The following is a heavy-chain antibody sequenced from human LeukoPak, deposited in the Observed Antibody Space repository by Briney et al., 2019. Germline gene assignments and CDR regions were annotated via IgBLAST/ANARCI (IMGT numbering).Heavy chain of an antibody. CDR3: AKDLFGRIAAAGRGGFFDY. J-gene: IGHJ4*02. CDR2: ISGSGGST. D-gene: IGHD6-13*01. CDR1: GFTFSSYA. Sequence: PGGSLRLSCAASGFTFSSYAMSWVRQAPGKGLEWVSAISGSGGSTYYADSVKGRFTISRDNSKNTQYLQMNSLRAEDTAVYYCAKDLFGRIAAAGRGGFFDYWGQGTLVTVSS. V-gene: IGHV3-23*01.